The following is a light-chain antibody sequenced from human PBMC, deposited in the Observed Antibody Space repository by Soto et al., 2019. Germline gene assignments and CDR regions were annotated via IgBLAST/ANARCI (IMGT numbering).Light chain of an antibody. J-gene: IGKJ1*01. CDR2: KVS. V-gene: IGKV2-30*02. CDR1: QSLVHSDGNTY. Sequence: DVVMTQSPLSLPVTLGQPASISCRSSQSLVHSDGNTYLNWFQQRPGQSPRRLIYKVSNRDSGVPDKFSGSGSGTDFTLKISRVEAEDVGVYYCMHGTHWPWTFGQGTKVEIK. CDR3: MHGTHWPWT.